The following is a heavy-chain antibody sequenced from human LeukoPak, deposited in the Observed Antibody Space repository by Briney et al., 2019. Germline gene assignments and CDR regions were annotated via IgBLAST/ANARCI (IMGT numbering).Heavy chain of an antibody. CDR1: GGTFSSYA. J-gene: IGHJ5*02. D-gene: IGHD3-10*02. CDR3: ARAPLGSGSLA. Sequence: ASVKVSCKASGGTFSSYAISWVRQAPGQGLEWMGWINAGNGNTKYSQKFQGRVTITRDTSASTAYMELSSLRSEDTAVYYCARAPLGSGSLAWGQGTLVTVSS. CDR2: INAGNGNT. V-gene: IGHV1-3*01.